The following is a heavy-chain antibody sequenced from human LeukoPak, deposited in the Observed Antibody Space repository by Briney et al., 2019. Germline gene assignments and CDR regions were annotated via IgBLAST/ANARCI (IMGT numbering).Heavy chain of an antibody. D-gene: IGHD5-18*01. CDR2: MYSGGGT. CDR1: GFTVRNNY. Sequence: QAGGSLRLSCEASGFTVRNNYMTWVRQAPGKGLEWVSVMYSGGGTYYADSVKDRFTISRDNSKNTLFLQMNSLRVEDSAVYYCTRVFAYSYGDFDNWGQGTLVAVSS. J-gene: IGHJ4*02. V-gene: IGHV3-66*01. CDR3: TRVFAYSYGDFDN.